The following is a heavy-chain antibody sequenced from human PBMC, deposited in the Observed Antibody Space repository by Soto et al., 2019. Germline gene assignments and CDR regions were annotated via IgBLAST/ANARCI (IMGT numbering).Heavy chain of an antibody. Sequence: PWCSPALPFGAAGCSFRHESRYRGRQYPGKGLEWVAYISASGSPRYCADSVKGRFTISRDNDRKSIYLEMSSLRDEDTAIYYCAREDLQYYGSQGRHAGWGPGTLVTVSS. V-gene: IGHV3-48*02. CDR2: ISASGSPR. J-gene: IGHJ4*02. CDR3: AREDLQYYGSQGRHAG. D-gene: IGHD3-3*01. CDR1: GCSFRHES.